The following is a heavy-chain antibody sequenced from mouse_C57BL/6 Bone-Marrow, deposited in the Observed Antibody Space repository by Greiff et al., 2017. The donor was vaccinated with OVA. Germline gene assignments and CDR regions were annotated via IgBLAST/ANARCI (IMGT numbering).Heavy chain of an antibody. CDR2: IDPSDSYT. CDR1: GYTFTSYW. CDR3: ARGLLREFAY. J-gene: IGHJ3*01. V-gene: IGHV1-59*01. Sequence: QVQLKQPGAELVRPGTSVKLSCKASGYTFTSYWMHWVKQRPGQGLEWIGVIDPSDSYTNYNQKFKGKATLTVDTSSSTAYMQLSSLTSEDSAVYYCARGLLREFAYWGQGTLVTVSA. D-gene: IGHD1-1*01.